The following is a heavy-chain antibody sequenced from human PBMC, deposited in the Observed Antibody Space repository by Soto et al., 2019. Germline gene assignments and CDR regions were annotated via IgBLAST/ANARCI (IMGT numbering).Heavy chain of an antibody. CDR1: GDSVSSNSAA. J-gene: IGHJ6*01. D-gene: IGHD6-6*01. Sequence: QTLSLTCGISGDSVSSNSAAWNWIRQSPSRGLEWLGRTYYRSKWYSDYAVSVKSRITINPDTSKNQFSLHLNSVTPEDTAVYYCGRAKEYTSSSGSDVWGQGTTVTVSS. CDR3: GRAKEYTSSSGSDV. V-gene: IGHV6-1*01. CDR2: TYYRSKWYS.